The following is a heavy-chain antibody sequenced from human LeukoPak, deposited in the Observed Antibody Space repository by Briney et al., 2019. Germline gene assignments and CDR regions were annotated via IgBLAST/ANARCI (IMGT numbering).Heavy chain of an antibody. D-gene: IGHD1-26*01. V-gene: IGHV3-74*01. Sequence: GGSLRLSCAASGFTFSSNWMHWVRQAPGKGLVSVSRINEDGSTTNYADSVKGRSTIFRDNAKNTLYLQMNSLRAEDTAVYYCVRDLGGRSGHWGQGTLVTVSS. CDR3: VRDLGGRSGH. CDR1: GFTFSSNW. J-gene: IGHJ4*02. CDR2: INEDGSTT.